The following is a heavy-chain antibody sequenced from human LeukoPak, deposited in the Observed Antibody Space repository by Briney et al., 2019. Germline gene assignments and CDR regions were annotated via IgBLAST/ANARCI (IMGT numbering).Heavy chain of an antibody. CDR1: EFTFSSYS. D-gene: IGHD6-19*01. V-gene: IGHV3-21*01. CDR2: ISSSSSYI. J-gene: IGHJ4*02. CDR3: AREAGSRAVAGSDY. Sequence: GGSLRLSCAASEFTFSSYSMNWVRQAPGKGLEWVSSISSSSSYIYYADSVKGRFTISRDNAKNSLYLQMNSLRAEDTAVYYCAREAGSRAVAGSDYWGQGTLVTVSS.